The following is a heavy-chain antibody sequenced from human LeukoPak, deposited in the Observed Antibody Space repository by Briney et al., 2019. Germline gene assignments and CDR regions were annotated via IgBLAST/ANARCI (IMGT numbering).Heavy chain of an antibody. D-gene: IGHD3-3*01. CDR3: ARVFLERLTSGYFDN. V-gene: IGHV3-30-3*01. Sequence: PGGSLRPSCAASGFTFSEYAMHWVRQAPGKGLEWVAVISYDGRQKYYGDSVKGRFTISRDNPKNTLYLQMNSLRDDDTAVYYCARVFLERLTSGYFDNWGQGTLVTVSP. CDR1: GFTFSEYA. CDR2: ISYDGRQK. J-gene: IGHJ4*02.